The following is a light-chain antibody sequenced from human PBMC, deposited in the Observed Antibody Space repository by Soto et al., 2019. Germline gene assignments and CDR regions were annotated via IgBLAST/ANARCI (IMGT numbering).Light chain of an antibody. Sequence: QSVVTQPPSVSAAPGQKVTISCSGSSSSSHIGHHSVSWYQHLPGTAPKLLIYDNDQRPSGIPARFSGSKSATSATLDITGLQTGDDADYYCGTWDTGLRAYVLGTGTKVTVL. CDR2: DND. CDR1: SSSSHIGHHS. J-gene: IGLJ1*01. CDR3: GTWDTGLRAYV. V-gene: IGLV1-51*01.